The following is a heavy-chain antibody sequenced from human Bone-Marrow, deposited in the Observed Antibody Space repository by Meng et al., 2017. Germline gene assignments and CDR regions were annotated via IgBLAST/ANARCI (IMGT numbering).Heavy chain of an antibody. Sequence: QVQRVKSVAEVNKPRASVQVSCKASGYTFTGYYMHWVRQAPGQGLEWMGWINPNSGGTNYAQKFQGRVTMTRDTSISTAYMELSRLRSDDTAVYYCARDRETTTEYFDLWGRGTLVTVSS. V-gene: IGHV1-2*02. CDR1: GYTFTGYY. D-gene: IGHD1-26*01. CDR3: ARDRETTTEYFDL. J-gene: IGHJ2*01. CDR2: INPNSGGT.